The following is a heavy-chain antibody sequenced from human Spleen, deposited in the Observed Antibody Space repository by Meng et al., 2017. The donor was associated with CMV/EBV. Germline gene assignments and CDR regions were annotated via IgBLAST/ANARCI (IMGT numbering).Heavy chain of an antibody. CDR2: ISDSGGST. Sequence: GESLKISCAASGFTFSSYAMSWVRQAPGKGLEWVSVISDSGGSTYYADSVKGRFTISRDNSKNTLYLQMNSLRAEDTAVYYCGRDVSRRDDYWGQGTLVTVSS. CDR3: GRDVSRRDDY. V-gene: IGHV3-23*01. J-gene: IGHJ4*02. D-gene: IGHD3-10*01. CDR1: GFTFSSYA.